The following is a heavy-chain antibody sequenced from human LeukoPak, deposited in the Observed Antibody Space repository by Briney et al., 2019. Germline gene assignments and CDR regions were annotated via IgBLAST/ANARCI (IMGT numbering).Heavy chain of an antibody. CDR2: ISGRDGRT. CDR1: GLTFYTYA. Sequence: GGSLRLSCAVSGLTFYTYAMSWVRQAPGKGLEWVSAISGRDGRTYYTDSVKGRFTISRDNSKNTLYLQMNSLRAEDTAVYYCARLTIVVVPAAIPGGFDPWGQGTLVTVSS. CDR3: ARLTIVVVPAAIPGGFDP. J-gene: IGHJ5*02. D-gene: IGHD2-2*01. V-gene: IGHV3-23*01.